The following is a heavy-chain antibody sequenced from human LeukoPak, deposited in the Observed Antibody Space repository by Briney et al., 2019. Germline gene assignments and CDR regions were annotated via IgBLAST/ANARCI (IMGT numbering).Heavy chain of an antibody. CDR3: ATRPPNDISGYLDN. Sequence: PSETLSLTCTVSGDSISSYYWSWIRQPPGKGLEWIGYIYYSGTTTYNPSLKSRVTISVDTSKNQFSLKLSSVTAPDTAVYYCATRPPNDISGYLDNWGQGTLVTVPS. J-gene: IGHJ4*02. CDR2: IYYSGTT. CDR1: GDSISSYY. D-gene: IGHD3-22*01. V-gene: IGHV4-59*01.